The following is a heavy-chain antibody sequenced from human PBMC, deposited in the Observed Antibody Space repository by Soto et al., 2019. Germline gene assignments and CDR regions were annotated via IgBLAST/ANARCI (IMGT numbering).Heavy chain of an antibody. D-gene: IGHD3-10*01. CDR3: ARLLYGSGSLYYFDY. CDR2: ISSSSSYI. V-gene: IGHV3-21*01. J-gene: IGHJ4*02. Sequence: EVQLVESGGGLVKPGGSLRLSCAASGFTFSSYSMNWVRQAPGKGLEWVSSISSSSSYIYYADSVKGRFTISRDNAKNSLYRNMNSLRAEATAVYYCARLLYGSGSLYYFDYWGQGTLVTVSS. CDR1: GFTFSSYS.